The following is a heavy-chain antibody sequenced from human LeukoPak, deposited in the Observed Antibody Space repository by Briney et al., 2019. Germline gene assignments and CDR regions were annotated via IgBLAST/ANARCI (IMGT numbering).Heavy chain of an antibody. CDR2: ISGSGGST. CDR3: AKHHSQTTVLTYYYGSGSWVPLDY. Sequence: PGGSLRLSCAASGFTFSSYGMSWVRQAPGKGLEWVSAISGSGGSTYYADSVKGRFTISRDNSKNTLYLQMNSLRAEDTAVYYCAKHHSQTTVLTYYYGSGSWVPLDYWGQGTLVTVSS. CDR1: GFTFSSYG. V-gene: IGHV3-23*01. D-gene: IGHD3-10*01. J-gene: IGHJ4*02.